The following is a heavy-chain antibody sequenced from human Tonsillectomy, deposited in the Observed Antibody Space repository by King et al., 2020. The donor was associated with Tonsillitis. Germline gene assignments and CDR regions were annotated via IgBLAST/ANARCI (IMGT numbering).Heavy chain of an antibody. CDR2: IYYSGST. CDR3: ASTYYDILTGYSYHTSFDY. CDR1: GGSISSYY. D-gene: IGHD3-9*01. J-gene: IGHJ4*02. Sequence: QLQESGPGLVKPSETLSLTCTVSGGSISSYYWSWIRQPPGKGLEWIGYIYYSGSTNYNPSLKSRVTISVDTSKNQFSLKLSSVTAADTAVYYCASTYYDILTGYSYHTSFDYWGQGTLVTVSS. V-gene: IGHV4-59*01.